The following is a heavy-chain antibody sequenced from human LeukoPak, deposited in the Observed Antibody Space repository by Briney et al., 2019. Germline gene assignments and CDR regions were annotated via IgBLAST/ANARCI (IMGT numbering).Heavy chain of an antibody. J-gene: IGHJ4*02. CDR3: ARAEINDYNRY. Sequence: SETLSLTCSVSGYSIRSGYQWGWIRQAPGKGLEWIGSINYSGRTYDNPSLKSRVTISIDTSKNQIVLKLRSTTAADTAHYYCARAEINDYNRYWGQGILVIVSS. CDR2: INYSGRT. CDR1: GYSIRSGYQ. V-gene: IGHV4-38-2*01. D-gene: IGHD4-11*01.